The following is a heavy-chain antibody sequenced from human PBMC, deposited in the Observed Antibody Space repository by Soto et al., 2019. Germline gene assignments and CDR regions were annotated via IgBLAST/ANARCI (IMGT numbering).Heavy chain of an antibody. D-gene: IGHD6-19*01. CDR3: GRGIAVAGRAFGY. J-gene: IGHJ4*02. CDR2: ISSSSSYI. Sequence: EVQLVESGGGLVKPGGSLRLSCGASGFTFSSYSMNWVRQAPGKGLEWVSSISSSSSYIYYADSVKGRFTISRDNAKNSLYLQMNSLRAEDTAVHYCGRGIAVAGRAFGYWGQGTLVTVSS. CDR1: GFTFSSYS. V-gene: IGHV3-21*01.